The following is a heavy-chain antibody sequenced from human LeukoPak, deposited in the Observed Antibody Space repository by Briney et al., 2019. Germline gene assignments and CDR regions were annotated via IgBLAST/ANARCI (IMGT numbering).Heavy chain of an antibody. D-gene: IGHD2-2*01. Sequence: SETLSLTCAVYGGSFSGYYWSWIRQPPGKGLEWIGEINHSGSTNYNPSLKSRVTISVDTSKNQFSLKLSSVTAADTAVYYCARGGEDIVVVPAARYNWFDPWGQGTLVTVSS. CDR1: GGSFSGYY. CDR3: ARGGEDIVVVPAARYNWFDP. J-gene: IGHJ5*02. V-gene: IGHV4-34*01. CDR2: INHSGST.